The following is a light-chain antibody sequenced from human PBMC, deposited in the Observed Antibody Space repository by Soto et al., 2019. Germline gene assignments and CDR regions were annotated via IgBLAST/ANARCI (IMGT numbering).Light chain of an antibody. CDR3: TSYTNSGTHV. CDR2: EVS. CDR1: SSDVGGYNY. Sequence: QSVLTQPASVSASPGQPITISCTGTSSDVGGYNYVSWYQQRPGKAPKLIIYEVSHRPSGVSNRFSGTKSGNTASLTISGLQAEDETDYYCTSYTNSGTHVFGTGTKVTVL. V-gene: IGLV2-14*01. J-gene: IGLJ1*01.